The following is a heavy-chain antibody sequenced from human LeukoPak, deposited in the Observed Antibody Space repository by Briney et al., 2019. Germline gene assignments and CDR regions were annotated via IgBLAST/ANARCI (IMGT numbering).Heavy chain of an antibody. CDR2: ISSSGSTI. J-gene: IGHJ4*02. D-gene: IGHD3-10*01. CDR1: GFTFSSYE. V-gene: IGHV3-48*03. CDR3: AREDYYGSGSYPT. Sequence: GGSLRLSCAASGFTFSSYEVNWVRQAPGKGLEWVSYISSSGSTIYYADSVKGRFTISRDNAKNSLYLQMNSLRAEDTAVYYCAREDYYGSGSYPTWGQGTLVTVSS.